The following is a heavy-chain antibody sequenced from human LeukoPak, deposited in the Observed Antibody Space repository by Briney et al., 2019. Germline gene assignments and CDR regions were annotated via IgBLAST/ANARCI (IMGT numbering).Heavy chain of an antibody. D-gene: IGHD1-26*01. V-gene: IGHV4-4*02. CDR3: ARHSGSSPHYFDY. Sequence: SGTLSLTCAVSGGSLSSGNWWSWVRQPPGKGLEWIGEIYDSGRTSYNPSLKSRVTISVDNSKNQLSLKLSSVTAADTGVYYCARHSGSSPHYFDYWGQGTLVTVSS. CDR1: GGSLSSGNW. J-gene: IGHJ4*02. CDR2: IYDSGRT.